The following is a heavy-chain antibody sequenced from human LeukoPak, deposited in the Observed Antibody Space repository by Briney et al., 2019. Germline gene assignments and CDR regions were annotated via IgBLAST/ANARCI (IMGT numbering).Heavy chain of an antibody. CDR2: IYHSGAT. CDR1: GGSISSYY. D-gene: IGHD6-6*01. V-gene: IGHV4-59*01. Sequence: SETLSLTCTVSGGSISSYYWTWIRQPPGKGLEWIGYIYHSGATNYNPSLKSRVTISVDTSKNQFSLKLSSVTAADTAIYYCARRVAVRPVYGFDIWGQGTMVTVSS. J-gene: IGHJ3*02. CDR3: ARRVAVRPVYGFDI.